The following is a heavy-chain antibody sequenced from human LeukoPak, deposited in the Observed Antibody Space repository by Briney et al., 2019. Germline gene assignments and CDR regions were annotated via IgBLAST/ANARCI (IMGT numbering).Heavy chain of an antibody. V-gene: IGHV4-39*07. CDR2: VYYSGPT. CDR3: ARAPGGDDYFDY. J-gene: IGHJ4*02. CDR1: GGSISLSYYY. D-gene: IGHD3-16*01. Sequence: PSETLSLTCSVSGGSISLSYYYWGWIRQPPGKALEWIGSVYYSGPTYYNPSLKSRVTISVDTSKNQFSLKLSSVTAADTAVYYCARAPGGDDYFDYWGQGTLVTVSS.